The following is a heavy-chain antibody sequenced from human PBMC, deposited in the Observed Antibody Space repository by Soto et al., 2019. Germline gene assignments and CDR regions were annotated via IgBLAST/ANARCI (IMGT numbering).Heavy chain of an antibody. CDR2: IIPIFGTV. CDR1: GGTFNTYS. CDR3: ARSPPATVTREWMYYRMVV. V-gene: IGHV1-69*01. Sequence: QVQLVQSGAEVKKPGSSVKVSCKASGGTFNTYSISWVRQAPGQGPEWMGGIIPIFGTVKDAQKFQGRVTIIAYEAMSTAYMELSSLRSEDTAVYYCARSPPATVTREWMYYRMVVWGQGTTVTVSS. J-gene: IGHJ6*02. D-gene: IGHD4-4*01.